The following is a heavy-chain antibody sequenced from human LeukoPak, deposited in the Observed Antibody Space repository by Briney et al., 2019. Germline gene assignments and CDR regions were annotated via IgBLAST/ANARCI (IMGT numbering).Heavy chain of an antibody. CDR1: GYTFTGYY. CDR2: INPNSGGT. Sequence: ASVKVSCKASGYTFTGYYMHWVRQAPGQGLEWVGWINPNSGGTNYAQKFQGRVTMTRDTSISTAYMELSRLRSDDTAVYYCARGPRYDILTGYYPGNFDYWGQGTLVTVSS. J-gene: IGHJ4*02. D-gene: IGHD3-9*01. V-gene: IGHV1-2*02. CDR3: ARGPRYDILTGYYPGNFDY.